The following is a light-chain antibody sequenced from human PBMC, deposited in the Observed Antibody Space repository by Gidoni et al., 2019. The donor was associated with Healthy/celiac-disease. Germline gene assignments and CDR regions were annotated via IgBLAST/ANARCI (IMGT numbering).Light chain of an antibody. CDR2: KAS. CDR1: QSISSW. CDR3: QQYNSYSCT. J-gene: IGKJ1*01. V-gene: IGKV1-5*03. Sequence: DSKMTQSPSTLSASVGDRVTITCRASQSISSWLAWYQQKPGKAPTPRLYKASSLESGVPSRFSGSGSLTEFTLTISILHPADFATYYCQQYNSYSCTFGQWTKVELK.